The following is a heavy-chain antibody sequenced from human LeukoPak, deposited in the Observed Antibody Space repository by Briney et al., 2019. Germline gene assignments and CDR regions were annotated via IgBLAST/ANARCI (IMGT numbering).Heavy chain of an antibody. CDR3: ARSYNWNTDFDY. CDR2: INPSGGST. Sequence: ASVKVSCKASGYTFTSYYMHWVRQAPGQGLEWMGIINPSGGSTSYAQKFQGRVTMSRDTSTSTVYMELSSLRSEDTAVYYCARSYNWNTDFDYWGQGTLVTVSS. V-gene: IGHV1-46*01. J-gene: IGHJ4*02. CDR1: GYTFTSYY. D-gene: IGHD1/OR15-1a*01.